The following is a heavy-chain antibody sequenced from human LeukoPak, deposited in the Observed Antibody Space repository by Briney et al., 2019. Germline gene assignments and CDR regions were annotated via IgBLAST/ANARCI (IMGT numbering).Heavy chain of an antibody. D-gene: IGHD4-17*01. Sequence: SETLSLTCTVSGGSISGHYWSWIRQPPGKGLEWIGYIYYSGSTNYNPSLKSRTTISLDTSKSQFSLKLNSVTAADTAVYYCARDGDYDWYFDLWDRGTLVTVSS. CDR1: GGSISGHY. V-gene: IGHV4-59*11. CDR3: ARDGDYDWYFDL. CDR2: IYYSGST. J-gene: IGHJ2*01.